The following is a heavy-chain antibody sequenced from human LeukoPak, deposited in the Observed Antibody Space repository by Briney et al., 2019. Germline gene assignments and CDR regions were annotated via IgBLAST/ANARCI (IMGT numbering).Heavy chain of an antibody. CDR3: ASGSTYGGNPGY. CDR2: ISGSGGST. J-gene: IGHJ4*02. Sequence: GGSLRLSCAASGFIFSSYAMSWVRQAPGKGLEWVSGISGSGGSTYYADSVKGRFTISRDNSKNTLYLQMNSLRAEDTAVYYCASGSTYGGNPGYWGQGTLVTVSS. D-gene: IGHD4-23*01. CDR1: GFIFSSYA. V-gene: IGHV3-23*01.